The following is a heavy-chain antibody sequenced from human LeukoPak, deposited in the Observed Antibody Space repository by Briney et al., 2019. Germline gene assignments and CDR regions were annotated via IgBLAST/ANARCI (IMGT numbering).Heavy chain of an antibody. Sequence: GGSLRPSCAASGFTFSSYSMNWVRQAPGKGLEWVSSISSSSSYIYYADSVKGRFTISRDNAKNSLYLQMNSLRAEDTAVYYCARALYLYYYYYYGMDVWGQGTTVTVSS. J-gene: IGHJ6*02. D-gene: IGHD5/OR15-5a*01. CDR1: GFTFSSYS. CDR2: ISSSSSYI. V-gene: IGHV3-21*01. CDR3: ARALYLYYYYYYGMDV.